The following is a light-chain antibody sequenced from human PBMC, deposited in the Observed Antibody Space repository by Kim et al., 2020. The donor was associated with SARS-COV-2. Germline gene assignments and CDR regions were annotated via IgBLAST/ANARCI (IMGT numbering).Light chain of an antibody. V-gene: IGLV3-19*01. Sequence: ALGREVRNKCQGHSITSYSASWYQQKPVQAPVLVISGKNHWPSGIPDRFSASSSGSTASLTITGAQAEDEADYYCHSRDSSGNHLVFGGGTKLTVL. CDR3: HSRDSSGNHLV. CDR2: GKN. J-gene: IGLJ2*01. CDR1: SITSYS.